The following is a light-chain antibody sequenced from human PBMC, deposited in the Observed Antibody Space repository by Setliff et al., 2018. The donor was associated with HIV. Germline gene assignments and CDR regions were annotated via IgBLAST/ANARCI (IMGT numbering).Light chain of an antibody. J-gene: IGLJ1*01. CDR3: QVWDSSSDHHV. V-gene: IGLV3-21*03. CDR2: DDN. Sequence: SYELPQPPSVSVALGKTARITCGGNNLGSKSVHWYQQKPGQAPVLVVYDDNDRPSGIPERFSGSNSGNTATLTISRVEAGDEADYYCQVWDSSSDHHVFGTGTKVTVL. CDR1: NLGSKS.